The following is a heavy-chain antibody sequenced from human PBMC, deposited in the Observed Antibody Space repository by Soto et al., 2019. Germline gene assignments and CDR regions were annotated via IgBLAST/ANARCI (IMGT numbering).Heavy chain of an antibody. CDR3: AKGIGAAPSDALEI. J-gene: IGHJ3*02. V-gene: IGHV3-9*01. D-gene: IGHD6-13*01. Sequence: QPGGSLRLSCAGSGFTFDDYSMPWVRQAPWTGLERVPGISCNSGSIGYADSVKGRFTISRDNAKNSLYLQMNSLTAEATALYCCAKGIGAAPSDALEIWAQGTMVTV. CDR2: ISCNSGSI. CDR1: GFTFDDYS.